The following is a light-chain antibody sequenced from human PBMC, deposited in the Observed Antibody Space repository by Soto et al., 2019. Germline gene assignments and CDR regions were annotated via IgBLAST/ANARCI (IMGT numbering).Light chain of an antibody. V-gene: IGKV3-15*01. Sequence: EIVMTQSPATLYVSPGERAALSCRASQSVNGNLAWYQQTPGQAPRLLIYGASTRATGIPARFSGSGFGTEFTLTISSLKSEDFAVYYCQQYNYRPPAFGQGTRLEIK. CDR1: QSVNGN. CDR2: GAS. CDR3: QQYNYRPPA. J-gene: IGKJ5*01.